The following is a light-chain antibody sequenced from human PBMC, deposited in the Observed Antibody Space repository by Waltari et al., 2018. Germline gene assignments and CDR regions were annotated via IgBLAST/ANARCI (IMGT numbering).Light chain of an antibody. CDR1: QGIRNY. V-gene: IGKV1-16*02. CDR2: DVS. J-gene: IGKJ5*01. CDR3: QQYHSFPIT. Sequence: DIQMTQSPSSLSASVGDRVTITCRASQGIRNYLAWSQQKPGKAPKSLIYDVSSLQSGVSSKFSGSGFGTDFTLTITSLQPEDFATYYCQQYHSFPITFGQGTRLEIK.